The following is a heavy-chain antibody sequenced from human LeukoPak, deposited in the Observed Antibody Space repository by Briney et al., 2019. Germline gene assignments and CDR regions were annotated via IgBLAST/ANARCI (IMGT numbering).Heavy chain of an antibody. CDR3: ARGLRAGFDY. CDR2: ISSSGSTI. Sequence: GGSLRLSCAASGFTFSSYEMNWVRQAPGKGLEWVSYISSSGSTIYYADSVKGRFTISRDNAKNSLYLQMNSLRVEDTALYYCARGLRAGFDYWGQGTLVTVSS. D-gene: IGHD5-12*01. V-gene: IGHV3-48*03. CDR1: GFTFSSYE. J-gene: IGHJ4*02.